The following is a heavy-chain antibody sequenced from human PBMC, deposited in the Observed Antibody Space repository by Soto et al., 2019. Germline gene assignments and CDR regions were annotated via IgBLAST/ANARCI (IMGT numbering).Heavy chain of an antibody. CDR2: ISGSGDRT. J-gene: IGHJ4*02. Sequence: EVQLLESGGGLVQPVGSLRLSCAASGFTFSSYAMSWVRQAPGKGLEWVSAISGSGDRTYYADSVKGRFTISRDNSKSTLYLQMNSLRADDTAVYYCANWVEGTMVYFDYWGQGTLVNVSS. V-gene: IGHV3-23*01. D-gene: IGHD2-8*01. CDR3: ANWVEGTMVYFDY. CDR1: GFTFSSYA.